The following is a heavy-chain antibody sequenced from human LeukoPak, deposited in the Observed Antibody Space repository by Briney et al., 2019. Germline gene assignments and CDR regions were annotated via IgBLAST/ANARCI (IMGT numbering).Heavy chain of an antibody. CDR3: ARGSWNDGRANFDY. D-gene: IGHD1-1*01. CDR1: GFTFSSYS. Sequence: GGSLRLSCAASGFTFSSYSMNWVRQAPGKGLEWVSSISSNSSYIYYADSVKGRFTISRDNAKNSLYLQMNSLRAEDTAVYYCARGSWNDGRANFDYWGQGTLVTVSP. CDR2: ISSNSSYI. J-gene: IGHJ4*02. V-gene: IGHV3-21*01.